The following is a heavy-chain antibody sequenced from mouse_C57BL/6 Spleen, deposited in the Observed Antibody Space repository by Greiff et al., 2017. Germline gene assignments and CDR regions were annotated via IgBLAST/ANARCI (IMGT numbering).Heavy chain of an antibody. CDR1: GYTFTSYW. CDR2: IDPSDSET. J-gene: IGHJ1*03. D-gene: IGHD2-1*01. V-gene: IGHV1-52*01. CDR3: ARSGNYGNYGGWYFDV. Sequence: QVHVKQPGAELVRPGSSVKLSCKASGYTFTSYWMHWVKQRPIQGLEWIGNIDPSDSETHYNQKFKDKATLTVDKSSSTAYMQLSSLTSEDSAVYYCARSGNYGNYGGWYFDVWGTGTTVTVSS.